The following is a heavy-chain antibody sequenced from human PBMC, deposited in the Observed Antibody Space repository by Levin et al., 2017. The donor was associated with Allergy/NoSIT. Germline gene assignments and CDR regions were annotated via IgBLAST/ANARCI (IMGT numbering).Heavy chain of an antibody. CDR2: ITGGGFNT. CDR1: GFTLSDYA. Sequence: GGSLRLSCDASGFTLSDYAMSWVRQAPGKGLEWVSVITGGGFNTYYGDSVKGRFTVSRDNSKNTLYVELNSMRAEDTAVYYCAKKQGGTTGFSFDVWGQGTMVTVSS. V-gene: IGHV3-23*01. CDR3: AKKQGGTTGFSFDV. D-gene: IGHD1-14*01. J-gene: IGHJ3*01.